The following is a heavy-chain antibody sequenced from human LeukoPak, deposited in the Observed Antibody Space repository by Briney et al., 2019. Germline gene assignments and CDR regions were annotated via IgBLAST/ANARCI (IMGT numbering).Heavy chain of an antibody. V-gene: IGHV3-30*02. J-gene: IGHJ4*02. CDR1: GFTVSSYD. CDR3: AKARHVLVAFDD. Sequence: GGSLTLSCAASGFTVSSYDMHWVRQGPGQGLGWGAFLRDDGNNKYYADSVKGRFAISRDNAKNTLYMQLNSLTDEDTADYYRAKARHVLVAFDDWGQGSLVTVSS. CDR2: LRDDGNNK.